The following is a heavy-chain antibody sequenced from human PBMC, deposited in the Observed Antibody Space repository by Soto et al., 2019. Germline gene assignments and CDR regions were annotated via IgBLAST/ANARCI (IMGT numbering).Heavy chain of an antibody. J-gene: IGHJ4*02. CDR3: AKGHYKGIAVAAPGY. Sequence: EVQLVESGGGLVQPGGSLRLSCVASGFTFSDYWMSWVRQAPGKGLEWVGNIKQDGSETDYEDSVKGRFTTSRDNTKNTLYLQMNSLRAEDTAVYYCAKGHYKGIAVAAPGYWGQGTLVTVSS. CDR2: IKQDGSET. D-gene: IGHD6-19*01. CDR1: GFTFSDYW. V-gene: IGHV3-7*03.